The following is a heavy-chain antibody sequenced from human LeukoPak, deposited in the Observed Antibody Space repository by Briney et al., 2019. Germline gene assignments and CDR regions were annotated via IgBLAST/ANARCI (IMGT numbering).Heavy chain of an antibody. CDR1: GFTFSTNW. CDR3: ASGLGRAIYFGSGRGDY. V-gene: IGHV3-7*01. J-gene: IGHJ4*02. Sequence: PGGSLRLSCAATGFTFSTNWMSWVRQAPGKWLEWVANIKQDGREKYYADSVKGRCTISRDNTKNSLFLQINGLRAEDTAVYYCASGLGRAIYFGSGRGDYWGQGTLVTVSS. CDR2: IKQDGREK. D-gene: IGHD3-10*01.